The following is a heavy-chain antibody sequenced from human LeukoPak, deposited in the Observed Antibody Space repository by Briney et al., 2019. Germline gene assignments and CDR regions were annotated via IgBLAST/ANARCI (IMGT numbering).Heavy chain of an antibody. CDR1: GFTFSGYA. CDR3: ARDWRIVVVPAAIGYGMDV. CDR2: ITYDGSNK. V-gene: IGHV3-30*04. J-gene: IGHJ6*02. D-gene: IGHD2-2*01. Sequence: GGSLRLSCAASGFTFSGYAMHWVRQAPGKGLEWVAVITYDGSNKYYADSVKGRFTISRDNSKNTLYLQMNSLRGEDTAVYYCARDWRIVVVPAAIGYGMDVWGQGTTVTVSS.